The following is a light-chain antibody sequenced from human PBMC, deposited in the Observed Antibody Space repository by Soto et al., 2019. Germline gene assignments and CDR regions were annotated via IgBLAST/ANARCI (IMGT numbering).Light chain of an antibody. J-gene: IGKJ2*01. CDR2: GAS. V-gene: IGKV1-39*01. CDR3: QRSYNTPLT. CDR1: RTISSY. Sequence: DIQMTQSPSSLSASVGDRVTITCRASRTISSYLNWYQHKPGKAPKLLIYGASSLQSGVPSRFSGSGSGTDFTLTISSLQPEDFATYYCQRSYNTPLTFGQGTKLEIK.